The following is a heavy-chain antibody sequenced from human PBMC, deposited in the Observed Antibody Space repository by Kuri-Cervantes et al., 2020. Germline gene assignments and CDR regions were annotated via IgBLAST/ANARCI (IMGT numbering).Heavy chain of an antibody. Sequence: ASVKVSCKASGYTFTSYDINWVRQATGQGLEWMGWMNPNSGNTGYAQKFQGRVTMTRNTSISTAYMELSSLRSEDTAVYYCARGTVTSGYYYYYYMDVWGKGTTVTVSS. J-gene: IGHJ6*03. V-gene: IGHV1-8*02. CDR2: MNPNSGNT. CDR3: ARGTVTSGYYYYYYMDV. D-gene: IGHD4-17*01. CDR1: GYTFTSYD.